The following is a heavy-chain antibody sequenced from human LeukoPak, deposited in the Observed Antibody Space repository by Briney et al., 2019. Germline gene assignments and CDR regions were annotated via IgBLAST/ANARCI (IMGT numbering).Heavy chain of an antibody. CDR1: GYTFTSYY. CDR2: INPNSGGT. J-gene: IGHJ4*02. CDR3: ARSAIITGTTDY. D-gene: IGHD1-7*01. V-gene: IGHV1-2*02. Sequence: ASVKVSCKASGYTFTSYYIHWVRQAPGQGLEWMGWINPNSGGTNYAQKFQGRVTMTRDTSISTAYMELSRLRSDDTAVYYCARSAIITGTTDYWGQGTLVTVSS.